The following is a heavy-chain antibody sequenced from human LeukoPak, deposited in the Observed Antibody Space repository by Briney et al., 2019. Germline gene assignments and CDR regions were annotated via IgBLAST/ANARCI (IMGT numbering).Heavy chain of an antibody. J-gene: IGHJ5*02. D-gene: IGHD3-10*01. Sequence: SETLSLTCTVSGGSISSYYWSWIRQPPGKGLEWIGYIYYSGSTNYNPSLKSRVTISVDTSKNQFSLKLSYVTAADTAVYYCARDQDYYGSGRWFDPWGQGTLVTVSS. CDR2: IYYSGST. CDR3: ARDQDYYGSGRWFDP. CDR1: GGSISSYY. V-gene: IGHV4-59*01.